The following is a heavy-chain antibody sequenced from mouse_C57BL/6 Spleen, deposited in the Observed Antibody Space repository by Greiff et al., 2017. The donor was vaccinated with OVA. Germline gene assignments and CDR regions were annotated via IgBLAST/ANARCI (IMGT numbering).Heavy chain of an antibody. V-gene: IGHV1-69*01. CDR3: ARVPGDYAMDY. CDR2: IDPSDSYT. Sequence: VQLQQPGAELVMPGASVKLSCKASGYTFTSYWMHWVKQRPGQGLEWIGEIDPSDSYTNYNQKFKGKSTLTVDKSSSTAYMQLSSLTSEDSAVYYCARVPGDYAMDYWGQGTSVTVSS. J-gene: IGHJ4*01. CDR1: GYTFTSYW.